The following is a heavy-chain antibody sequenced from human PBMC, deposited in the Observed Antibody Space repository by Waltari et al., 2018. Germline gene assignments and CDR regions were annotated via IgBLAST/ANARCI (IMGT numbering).Heavy chain of an antibody. D-gene: IGHD5-12*01. J-gene: IGHJ4*02. CDR1: GYSISSGYY. CDR3: ARIDYIGYCDF. Sequence: QMLLQESGPELVKPSETLSLTCDVSGYSISSGYYLGWIRQPPGPGLEWSEKIYQSGSTFDNPSLKSRCTSSVDTSKNQFTLKLSSVTAADTAVYYCARIDYIGYCDFWGRGTLVTVSS. CDR2: IYQSGST. V-gene: IGHV4-38-2*01.